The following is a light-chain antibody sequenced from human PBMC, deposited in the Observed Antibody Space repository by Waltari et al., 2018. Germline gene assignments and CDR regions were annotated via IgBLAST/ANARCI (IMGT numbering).Light chain of an antibody. CDR3: CSYAGSYTWV. CDR2: DVT. CDR1: TNDLGSYHY. J-gene: IGLJ3*02. Sequence: SALTQPRSVSGSPGQSVTISCTGTTNDLGSYHYVSWYQQHPGKAPKLIISDVTKRPSGVPDRLSGSKSGNTASLTISGLRAEDEAEYYCCSYAGSYTWVFGGGTKLTVV. V-gene: IGLV2-11*01.